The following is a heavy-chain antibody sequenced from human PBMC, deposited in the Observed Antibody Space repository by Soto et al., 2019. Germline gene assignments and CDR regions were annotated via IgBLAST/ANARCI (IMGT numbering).Heavy chain of an antibody. CDR1: GFTFSSYG. CDR3: AKDSRITMIVAPFDY. J-gene: IGHJ4*02. Sequence: ESGGGVVQPGRSLRLSCAASGFTFSSYGMHWVRQAPGKGLEWVAVISYDGSNKYYADSVKGRFTISRDNSKNTLYLQMNSLRAEDTAVYYCAKDSRITMIVAPFDYWGQGTLVTVSS. V-gene: IGHV3-30*18. D-gene: IGHD3-22*01. CDR2: ISYDGSNK.